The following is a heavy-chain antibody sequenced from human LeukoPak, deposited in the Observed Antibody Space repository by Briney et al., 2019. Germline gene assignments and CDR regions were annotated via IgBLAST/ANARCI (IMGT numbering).Heavy chain of an antibody. CDR2: INSDGSST. D-gene: IGHD3-22*01. CDR1: GFTFSSYW. V-gene: IGHV3-74*01. J-gene: IGHJ4*02. Sequence: GGSLRLSCAASGFTFSSYWMHWVRQTPGKGLVWVSRINSDGSSTSYADSVKGRFTISRDNAKNTLYLQMNSLRAEDTAVYYCARDLLYSSGYVGFDYWGQGTLVTVSS. CDR3: ARDLLYSSGYVGFDY.